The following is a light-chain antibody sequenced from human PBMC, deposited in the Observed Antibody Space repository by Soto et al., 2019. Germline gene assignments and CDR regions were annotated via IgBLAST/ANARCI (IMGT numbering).Light chain of an antibody. CDR1: QSISSW. V-gene: IGKV1-5*01. CDR3: QQYNSYSQT. Sequence: IQLSQSPSTLSVSVRDRVTITCRASQSISSWLAWYQQKPGKAPKLLIYDASSLESGVPSRFSGSGSGTEFTLTISSLQPDDFATYYCQQYNSYSQTFGQGTKVDIK. CDR2: DAS. J-gene: IGKJ1*01.